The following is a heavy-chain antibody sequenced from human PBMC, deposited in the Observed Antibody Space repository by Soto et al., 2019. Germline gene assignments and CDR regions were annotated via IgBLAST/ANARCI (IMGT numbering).Heavy chain of an antibody. CDR3: ARFGYGDYENSAEYFQH. V-gene: IGHV1-18*01. D-gene: IGHD4-17*01. J-gene: IGHJ1*01. CDR1: GYTFTSYG. CDR2: ISAYNGNT. Sequence: GPSVKVSCKASGYTFTSYGISWVRQAPGQGLEWMGWISAYNGNTNYAQKLQGRVTMTTDTSTRTAYMELRSLRSDDTAVYYCARFGYGDYENSAEYFQHWGQGTLVTVSS.